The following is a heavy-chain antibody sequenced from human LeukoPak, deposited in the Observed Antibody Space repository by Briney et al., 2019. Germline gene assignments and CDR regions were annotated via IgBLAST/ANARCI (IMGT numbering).Heavy chain of an antibody. CDR3: ARDGSVTRYCSSTSCYLGY. J-gene: IGHJ4*02. CDR2: INPSGGST. D-gene: IGHD2-2*01. Sequence: ASVKVSCKASGYTFTSYYMHWVRQAPGQGLEWMGIINPSGGSTSYAQKFQGRVTMTRDTSTSTVYMELSSLRSEDTAVYYCARDGSVTRYCSSTSCYLGYWGQGTLVTVSS. CDR1: GYTFTSYY. V-gene: IGHV1-46*01.